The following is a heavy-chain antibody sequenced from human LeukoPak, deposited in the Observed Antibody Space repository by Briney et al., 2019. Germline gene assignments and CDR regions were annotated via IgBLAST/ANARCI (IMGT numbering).Heavy chain of an antibody. CDR1: GFTVSSNY. J-gene: IGHJ4*02. D-gene: IGHD6-6*01. CDR2: IYSGGST. V-gene: IGHV3-53*01. Sequence: GGSLRLSCAASGFTVSSNYMSWVRHAPGKGLECVSVIYSGGSTYYADSVKGRFTISKDNSKNTLYLQINSLRAEDTAVYYCARGYSSSSWSLFDYWGQGTLVTVSS. CDR3: ARGYSSSSWSLFDY.